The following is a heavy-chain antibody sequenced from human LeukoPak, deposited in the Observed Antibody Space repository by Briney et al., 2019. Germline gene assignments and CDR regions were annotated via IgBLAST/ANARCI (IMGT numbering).Heavy chain of an antibody. V-gene: IGHV3-53*01. CDR1: GFTVSSNY. Sequence: GGSLRLSCAASGFTVSSNYMNWVRQAPGKGVEWVSIIYSGGSTYYADSVKGRFTISRDNSKNTLYLQMNSLRAEDTAVYYCARGYCSGDSCYPAPFDYWGQGSLVTVSS. CDR3: ARGYCSGDSCYPAPFDY. J-gene: IGHJ4*02. CDR2: IYSGGST. D-gene: IGHD2-15*01.